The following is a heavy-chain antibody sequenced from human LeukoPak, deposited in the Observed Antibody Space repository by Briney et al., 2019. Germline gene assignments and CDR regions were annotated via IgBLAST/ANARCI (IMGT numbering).Heavy chain of an antibody. V-gene: IGHV3-30*18. CDR1: GFAFSSYG. CDR3: AKGGLRDFDWLKCFVDY. CDR2: ISYDGSNK. J-gene: IGHJ4*02. Sequence: GGSLRLSCAASGFAFSSYGMHWVRQAPGKGLEWVAVISYDGSNKYYADSVKGRFTISRANSKNTLYLQMNSLRAEDTAVFFYAKGGLRDFDWLKCFVDYWGQGTLVTVSS. D-gene: IGHD3-9*01.